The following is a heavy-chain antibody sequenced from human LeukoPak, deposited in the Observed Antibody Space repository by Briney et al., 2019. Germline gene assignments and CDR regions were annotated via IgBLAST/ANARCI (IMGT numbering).Heavy chain of an antibody. V-gene: IGHV3-74*01. Sequence: GGSLRLSCAASGFTFSSYWMHWVGQTPGEGLMWFSRISDDGSTTNYADSVWGRFTISRDNANNTLYLQMNSLRLEDTAVYYCVKDERLIAWWYWGQGTLVSVSS. CDR2: ISDDGSTT. J-gene: IGHJ4*02. CDR1: GFTFSSYW. D-gene: IGHD2-8*02. CDR3: VKDERLIAWWY.